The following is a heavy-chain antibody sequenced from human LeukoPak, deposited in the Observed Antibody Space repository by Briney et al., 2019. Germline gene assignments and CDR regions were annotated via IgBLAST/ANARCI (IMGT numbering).Heavy chain of an antibody. Sequence: SETLSLTCGVSGGSITNTNYWTWVRQPPGKGLEWIGEANLQGSTNYNPSLMGRVAIAVDTSENHISLQLTSVTAADTAVYYCAREGGPYRPLDYSGQGTLVTVSS. J-gene: IGHJ4*02. CDR2: ANLQGST. CDR1: GGSITNTNY. V-gene: IGHV4-4*02. CDR3: AREGGPYRPLDY.